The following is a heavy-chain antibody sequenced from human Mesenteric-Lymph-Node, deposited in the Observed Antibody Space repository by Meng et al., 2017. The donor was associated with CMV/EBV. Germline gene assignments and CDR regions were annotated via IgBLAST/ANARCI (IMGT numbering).Heavy chain of an antibody. CDR2: IYSGGNT. J-gene: IGHJ6*02. Sequence: GGSLRLSCSASGLTVSSSYMSWVRQAPGKGLEWVSVIYSGGNTYYEDSVKGRFTVSRDNSKNTVNLQMTSLRVEDTAMYYCASGVMIGYYYGMDVWGQGTTVTVSS. D-gene: IGHD2-21*01. CDR1: GLTVSSSY. CDR3: ASGVMIGYYYGMDV. V-gene: IGHV3-66*01.